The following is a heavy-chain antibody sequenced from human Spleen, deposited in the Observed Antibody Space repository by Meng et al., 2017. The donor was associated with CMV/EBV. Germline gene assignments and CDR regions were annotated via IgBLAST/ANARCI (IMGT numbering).Heavy chain of an antibody. CDR1: GFTFSTYG. CDR3: ARSHYDFWSGYPFFDY. CDR2: IRFDGTET. J-gene: IGHJ4*02. D-gene: IGHD3-3*01. Sequence: GESLKISCAASGFTFSTYGMHWVRQAPGKGLEWVAFIRFDGTETYYVDSVKGRFTISRDNAKNSLYLQMNSLRAEDTAVYYCARSHYDFWSGYPFFDYWGQGTLVTVSS. V-gene: IGHV3-30*02.